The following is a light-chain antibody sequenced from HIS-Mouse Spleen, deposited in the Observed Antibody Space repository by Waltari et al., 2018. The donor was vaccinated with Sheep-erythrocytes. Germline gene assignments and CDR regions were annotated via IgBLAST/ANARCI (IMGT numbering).Light chain of an antibody. CDR2: EVS. Sequence: QSALTQPRSVSGSPGQSVTISCTGTSSDVGGYNYVSWYQQHPGKAPKLMIYEVSKRPSGVPDRFSGSKSGNTASLTLSGLQAEDEADYYCCSYAGSYNHVFATGTKVTVL. CDR3: CSYAGSYNHV. CDR1: SSDVGGYNY. V-gene: IGLV2-11*01. J-gene: IGLJ1*01.